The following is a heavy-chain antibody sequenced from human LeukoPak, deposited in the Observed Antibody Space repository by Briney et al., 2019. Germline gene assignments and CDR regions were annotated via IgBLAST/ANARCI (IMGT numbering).Heavy chain of an antibody. CDR3: ARAFGQQLVLIHFQH. J-gene: IGHJ1*01. CDR2: ISSSSSYI. Sequence: AGGSLRLSCVASGFDFRSYSMNWVRQAPGKGLEWVSSISSSSSYIYYADSVKGRFTISRDNSKNTLYLQMNSLGAEDTAVYYCARAFGQQLVLIHFQHWGQGTLVTVSS. V-gene: IGHV3-21*01. D-gene: IGHD6-13*01. CDR1: GFDFRSYS.